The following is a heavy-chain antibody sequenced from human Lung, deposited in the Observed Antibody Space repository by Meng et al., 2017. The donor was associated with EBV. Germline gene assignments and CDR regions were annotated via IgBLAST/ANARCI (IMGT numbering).Heavy chain of an antibody. D-gene: IGHD4-23*01. J-gene: IGHJ4*02. Sequence: QVRVFESGGGVGQAGRSLRLSCLAFGFALRQSGMHWVRQAPGKGLEWVAVIFYDGSMKYYGDSVRGRFTISRDNPKNTVYLQMNGLRTEDTALYYCAKGKPVDYWGRGTLVTVSS. CDR1: GFALRQSG. CDR2: IFYDGSMK. V-gene: IGHV3-30*18. CDR3: AKGKPVDY.